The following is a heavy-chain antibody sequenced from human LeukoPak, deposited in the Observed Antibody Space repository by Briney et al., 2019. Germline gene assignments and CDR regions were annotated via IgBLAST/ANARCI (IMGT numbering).Heavy chain of an antibody. Sequence: SETLSLTCAVYGGSFSGYYWSWVRQPRGKGLEWIGEINHSGSTNYNPSLKSRVTISVATSKNQFSLKLSSVTAADTAVYYCARGPASHSSGWSGDYWGQGTLVTVSS. V-gene: IGHV4-34*01. CDR3: ARGPASHSSGWSGDY. CDR1: GGSFSGYY. J-gene: IGHJ4*02. CDR2: INHSGST. D-gene: IGHD6-19*01.